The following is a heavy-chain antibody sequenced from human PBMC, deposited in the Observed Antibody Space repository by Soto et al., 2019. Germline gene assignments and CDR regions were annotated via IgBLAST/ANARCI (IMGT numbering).Heavy chain of an antibody. CDR1: GGSISSSSYY. V-gene: IGHV4-30-2*01. Sequence: TSXTLSLTCTVSGGSISSSSYYWGWIRQPPGKGLEWIGYIYHSGSTYYNPSLKGRVTISVDRSKNQFSLKLSSVTAADTAVYYCARVPGPWGQGTLVTVSS. CDR2: IYHSGST. CDR3: ARVPGP. J-gene: IGHJ5*02.